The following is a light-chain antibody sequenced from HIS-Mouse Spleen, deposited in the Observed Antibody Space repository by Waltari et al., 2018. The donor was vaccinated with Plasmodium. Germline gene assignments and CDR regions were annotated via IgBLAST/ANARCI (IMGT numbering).Light chain of an antibody. V-gene: IGLV3-1*01. CDR2: PDS. Sequence: SYELTQPPSVSVSPGQTASITCSGDKLGDKYACWYQQKPGQSPVLVIYPDSKRPSGIPERFAGSKSGNTATLTISGTQAMDEADYYCQAWDSSTDYVFGTGTKVTVL. CDR1: KLGDKY. J-gene: IGLJ1*01. CDR3: QAWDSSTDYV.